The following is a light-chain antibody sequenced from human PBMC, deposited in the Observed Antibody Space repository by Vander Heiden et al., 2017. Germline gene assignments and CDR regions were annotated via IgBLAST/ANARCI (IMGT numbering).Light chain of an antibody. CDR2: DAS. V-gene: IGKV3-11*01. CDR1: QSVSSY. J-gene: IGKJ4*01. CDR3: QQRSSWPLT. Sequence: EIVLTQSPATLSLSPGERATLSCRASQSVSSYLVWYQQKPGQAPRLLIYDASNRASGIPARFSGSGSGTDFTLTISSLEPEDFAVYYCQQRSSWPLTFGGETKVEIK.